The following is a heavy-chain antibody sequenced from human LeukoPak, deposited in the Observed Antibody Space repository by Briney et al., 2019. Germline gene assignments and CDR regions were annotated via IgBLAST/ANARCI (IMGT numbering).Heavy chain of an antibody. Sequence: SAKVSCKASGGTFSSYAISWVRQAPGQGLEWMGGIIPIFGTANYAQKFQGRVTITADESTSTAYMELSSLRSEDTAVYYCASSRSDYGDYVGYYGMDVWGQGTTVTVSS. D-gene: IGHD4-17*01. CDR1: GGTFSSYA. CDR2: IIPIFGTA. V-gene: IGHV1-69*01. CDR3: ASSRSDYGDYVGYYGMDV. J-gene: IGHJ6*02.